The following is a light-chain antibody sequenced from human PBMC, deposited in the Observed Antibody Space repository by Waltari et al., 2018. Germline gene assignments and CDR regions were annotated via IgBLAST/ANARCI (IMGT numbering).Light chain of an antibody. V-gene: IGKV1-27*01. CDR3: QYGET. Sequence: DIRMTQSPSSLSAAVGDRVTITCRASQDISHKFTWYQQKPGKVPRLLIYFASTLQSGVPSRFSGSGSGAKFTLTISSLQPEDVATYYCQYGETFGQGTQVEI. CDR2: FAS. J-gene: IGKJ1*01. CDR1: QDISHK.